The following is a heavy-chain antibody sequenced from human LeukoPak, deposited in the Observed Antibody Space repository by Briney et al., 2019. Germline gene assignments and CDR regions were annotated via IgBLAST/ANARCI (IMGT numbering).Heavy chain of an antibody. CDR2: IYSGGGST. CDR1: GFTVSSNY. CDR3: ARDPYGHNYFDY. V-gene: IGHV3-53*01. J-gene: IGHJ4*02. Sequence: PGGSLRLSCAASGFTVSSNYMSWVRQAPGKGLEWVSVIYSGGGSTYYADSVKGRFTISRDNSKNTLYFQMNGLRAEDTAIYYCARDPYGHNYFDYWGQGTLVTVSS. D-gene: IGHD5-24*01.